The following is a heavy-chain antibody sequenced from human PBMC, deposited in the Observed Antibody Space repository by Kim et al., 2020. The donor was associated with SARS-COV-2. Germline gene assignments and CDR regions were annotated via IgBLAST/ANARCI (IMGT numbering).Heavy chain of an antibody. CDR2: IRSKAYGGTT. V-gene: IGHV3-49*04. D-gene: IGHD5-12*01. CDR3: TRAHNIGRWAYYYYYYMDV. CDR1: GFTFGDYA. Sequence: GGSLRLSRTASGFTFGDYAMSWVRQAPGKGLEWVGFIRSKAYGGTTEYAASVKGRFTISRDDSKSIAYLQMNSLKTEDTAVYYCTRAHNIGRWAYYYYYYMDVWGKGTTVTVSS. J-gene: IGHJ6*03.